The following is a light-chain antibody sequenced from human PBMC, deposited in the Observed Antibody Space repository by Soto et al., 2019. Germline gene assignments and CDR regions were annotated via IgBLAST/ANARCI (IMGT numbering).Light chain of an antibody. CDR2: GAS. J-gene: IGKJ1*01. CDR1: QSVNSN. V-gene: IGKV3-15*01. Sequence: EIVLTQSPATLSVSPGDRATLSCRASQSVNSNLAWYHLKPGQAPRLLIYGASTRATSFPARFSGSGSGTGFTLTISSLQSEDFAVYYCQQYNNWPWTFGQGTKVDIK. CDR3: QQYNNWPWT.